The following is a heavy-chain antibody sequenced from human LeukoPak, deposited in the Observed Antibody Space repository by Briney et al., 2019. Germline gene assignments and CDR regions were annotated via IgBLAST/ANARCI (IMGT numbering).Heavy chain of an antibody. J-gene: IGHJ6*03. V-gene: IGHV3-21*01. Sequence: GGSLRLSCAASGFAFSSYNMNWVRQAPGKGLEWVSSITSGSSYIYYADSVKGRFTISRDNAKNSLYLQMNSLRAEDTAVYYCARDPYSGSYGNYYYYFMDVWGKGTTVTISS. CDR1: GFAFSSYN. D-gene: IGHD1-26*01. CDR2: ITSGSSYI. CDR3: ARDPYSGSYGNYYYYFMDV.